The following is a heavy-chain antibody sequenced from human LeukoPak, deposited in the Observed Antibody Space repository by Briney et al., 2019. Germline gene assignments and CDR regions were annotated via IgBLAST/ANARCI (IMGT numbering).Heavy chain of an antibody. CDR3: ARHHYFALAY. CDR1: GDSVSYDNW. Sequence: PSGTLSLTCAVSGDSVSYDNWWSWVRRPPGKGLEWIGETHHSGRSNYNPSLKSRVTVSVDKSKNQVSLSLTSVTAADTAVYYCARHHYFALAYWGQGTLVTVSS. V-gene: IGHV4-4*02. CDR2: THHSGRS. D-gene: IGHD2-21*01. J-gene: IGHJ4*02.